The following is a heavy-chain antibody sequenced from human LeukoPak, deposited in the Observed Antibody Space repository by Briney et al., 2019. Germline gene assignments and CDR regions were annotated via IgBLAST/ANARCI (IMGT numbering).Heavy chain of an antibody. V-gene: IGHV4-39*01. CDR2: IYYSGST. CDR3: ARQHDYSQEAHFDY. J-gene: IGHJ4*02. CDR1: GGSISSSSYY. Sequence: PSETLSLTCTVSGGSISSSSYYWGWIRQPPGKGLEWIGSIYYSGSTYYNPSLKSRVTISVDTSKNQFSLKLSSVTAADTAVYYCARQHDYSQEAHFDYWGQGTLVTVSS. D-gene: IGHD4-11*01.